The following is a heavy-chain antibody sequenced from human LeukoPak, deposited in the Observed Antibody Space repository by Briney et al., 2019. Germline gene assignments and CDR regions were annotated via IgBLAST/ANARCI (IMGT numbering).Heavy chain of an antibody. J-gene: IGHJ4*01. V-gene: IGHV3-23*01. D-gene: IGHD6-19*01. CDR3: SKLPGAGLFFDY. CDR2: ISGSGGST. CDR1: GFTFSSYA. Sequence: GGSLRLSCAASGFTFSSYAMSWVRQAPGKGLEWISAISGSGGSTYYVDSVKGRFTISRDNSKNTLYLQMNSLRVEDTAVYYCSKLPGAGLFFDYWGQGTLVNGSS.